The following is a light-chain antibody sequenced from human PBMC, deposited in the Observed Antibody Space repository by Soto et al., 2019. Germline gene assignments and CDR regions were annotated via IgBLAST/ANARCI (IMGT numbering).Light chain of an antibody. J-gene: IGKJ5*01. Sequence: DIQLTQSPSPLSASVGDRVAITCLASQSISTYLNWYQQKPGKAPKVLIYAASNLQSGVPPRFSGSGSGTDFTLTISSLQPEDVATYFCQQSYRTPITFGQATRLDIK. CDR2: AAS. V-gene: IGKV1-39*01. CDR3: QQSYRTPIT. CDR1: QSISTY.